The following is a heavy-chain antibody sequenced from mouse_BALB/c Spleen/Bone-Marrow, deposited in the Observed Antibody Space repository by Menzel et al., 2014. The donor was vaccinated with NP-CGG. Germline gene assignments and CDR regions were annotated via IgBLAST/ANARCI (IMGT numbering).Heavy chain of an antibody. J-gene: IGHJ3*01. D-gene: IGHD1-2*01. V-gene: IGHV4-1*02. CDR1: GFDFSTFW. Sequence: EVQLQQSGGGLVQPGGSLKLSCAASGFDFSTFWMSWVRQAPGKGLEWIGEINPDRRTINYSPSLKDKFVISRDNAKNTRYLLMSKVRSEDTALYYCARLHYYGYGAYWGQGTLVTVSA. CDR3: ARLHYYGYGAY. CDR2: INPDRRTI.